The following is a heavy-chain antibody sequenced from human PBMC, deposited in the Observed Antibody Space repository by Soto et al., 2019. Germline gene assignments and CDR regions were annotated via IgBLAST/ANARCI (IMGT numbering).Heavy chain of an antibody. D-gene: IGHD2-2*01. CDR2: IIPIFGPA. CDR1: GGTFSSYA. J-gene: IGHJ4*02. V-gene: IGHV1-69*01. CDR3: ARVTGYCSSTSCYAVYYFDY. Sequence: QVQLVQSGAEVKKPGSSVKVSCKASGGTFSSYAISWVRQAPGQGLEWVGGIIPIFGPANYAQKFQGRVTITADESTSTAYMELSSLKSEDTAVYYCARVTGYCSSTSCYAVYYFDYWGQGTLVTVSS.